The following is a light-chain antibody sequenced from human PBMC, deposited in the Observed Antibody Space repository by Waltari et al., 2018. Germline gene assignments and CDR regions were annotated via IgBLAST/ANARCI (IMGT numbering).Light chain of an antibody. V-gene: IGLV2-11*01. J-gene: IGLJ2*01. Sequence: QSALTQPRSVSGSPGQSVTISCTGTSSDVGGYNYVTWYQHHPGKAPNLMLYDVYKRPSGVPDRFSGSKSGNTASLTISGLQVEDEADYYCCSYAGSYTLIFGGGTKLTVL. CDR2: DVY. CDR3: CSYAGSYTLI. CDR1: SSDVGGYNY.